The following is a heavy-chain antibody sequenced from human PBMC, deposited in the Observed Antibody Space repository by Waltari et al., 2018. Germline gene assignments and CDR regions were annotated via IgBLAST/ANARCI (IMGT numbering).Heavy chain of an antibody. D-gene: IGHD1-20*01. CDR1: GFDFSSYG. J-gene: IGHJ6*02. CDR3: AKGDNWNDDYYYGMDV. Sequence: QVQLVESGGGVVQPGGSLRLSCAASGFDFSSYGMHWGRQAPGKGLEWVAFIRYDGSNKYYADSVKGRFTISRDNSKNTLYLQMNSLRAEDTAVYYCAKGDNWNDDYYYGMDVWGQGTTVTVSS. CDR2: IRYDGSNK. V-gene: IGHV3-30*02.